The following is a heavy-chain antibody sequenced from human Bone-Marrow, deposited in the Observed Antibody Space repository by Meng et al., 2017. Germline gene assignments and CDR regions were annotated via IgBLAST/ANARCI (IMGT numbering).Heavy chain of an antibody. D-gene: IGHD5-12*01. CDR3: ARENPPEGLYSGYDFLGGSGRAFDI. V-gene: IGHV1-69*13. Sequence: SVKVSCKASGGTFSSYAISWVRQVPGQGLEWMGGIIPIFGTANYAQKFQGRVTITADESTSTAYMELSSLRSEDTAVYYCARENPPEGLYSGYDFLGGSGRAFDIWGQGTMVTVSS. J-gene: IGHJ3*02. CDR2: IIPIFGTA. CDR1: GGTFSSYA.